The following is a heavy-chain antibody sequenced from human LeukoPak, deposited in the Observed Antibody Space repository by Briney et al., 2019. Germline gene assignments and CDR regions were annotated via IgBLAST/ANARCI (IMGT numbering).Heavy chain of an antibody. V-gene: IGHV1-18*01. Sequence: ASVKVFCKASGYTFTSYGISWVRQAPGQGLEWMGWISAYNGNTNYAQKLQGRVTMTTDTSTSTAYMELRSLRSDDTAVHYCARHYYYDSSGYYSIDWFDPWGQGTLVTVSS. CDR2: ISAYNGNT. CDR3: ARHYYYDSSGYYSIDWFDP. D-gene: IGHD3-22*01. J-gene: IGHJ5*02. CDR1: GYTFTSYG.